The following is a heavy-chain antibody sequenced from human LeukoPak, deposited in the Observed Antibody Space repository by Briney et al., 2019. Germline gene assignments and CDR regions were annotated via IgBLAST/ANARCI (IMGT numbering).Heavy chain of an antibody. Sequence: ASVNVSCKGSRYTFTAYYMNWVRQAPAQGLEWMGWINPNTGGTNYAQKFQGRVTMTRDTSISTAYMELSRLRSDDTAVYYCARGGSPIFYYYIDVWGKGTTVTISS. CDR2: INPNTGGT. D-gene: IGHD2-2*01. V-gene: IGHV1-2*02. CDR3: ARGGSPIFYYYIDV. J-gene: IGHJ6*03. CDR1: RYTFTAYY.